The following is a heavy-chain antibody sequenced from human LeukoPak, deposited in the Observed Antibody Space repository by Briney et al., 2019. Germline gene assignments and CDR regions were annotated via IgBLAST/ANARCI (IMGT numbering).Heavy chain of an antibody. CDR3: AKSANYYGSDYYFDY. CDR2: VSTGSNYI. V-gene: IGHV3-21*04. D-gene: IGHD3-10*01. Sequence: GGSLRLSCTASGFTFSSYSLNWVRQAPGKGLEWVSSVSTGSNYIYYADSVKGRFTISRDNDKNSLYLQMNSLRAEDTAVYYCAKSANYYGSDYYFDYWGQGTLVTVSS. CDR1: GFTFSSYS. J-gene: IGHJ4*02.